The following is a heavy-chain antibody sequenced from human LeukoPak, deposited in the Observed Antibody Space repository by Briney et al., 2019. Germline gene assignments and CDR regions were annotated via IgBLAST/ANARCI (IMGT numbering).Heavy chain of an antibody. D-gene: IGHD3-22*01. V-gene: IGHV3-9*01. CDR1: GFTFDDYA. CDR2: ISWNSGSI. CDR3: AKVVSDYYDSSGYFDY. Sequence: GGSLRLSCAASGFTFDDYAMHWVRQAPGKGLEWVSGISWNSGSIGYADSVKGRFTISRDNAKNSLYLQMNSLRAEDTALYYCAKVVSDYYDSSGYFDYWGQGTLVTVSS. J-gene: IGHJ4*02.